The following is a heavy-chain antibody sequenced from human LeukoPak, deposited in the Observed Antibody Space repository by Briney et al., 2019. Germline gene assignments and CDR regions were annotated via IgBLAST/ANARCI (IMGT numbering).Heavy chain of an antibody. CDR2: MNPNSGNT. CDR3: ARATKRVVVAATYYMDV. J-gene: IGHJ6*03. D-gene: IGHD2-15*01. V-gene: IGHV1-8*01. Sequence: ASVKVSCKAAGYTFTSYDINAVRQATGQGLEWMGWMNPNSGNTGYAQKFQGRVTMTRNTSISTAYMELSSLRSEDTAVYYCARATKRVVVAATYYMDVWGKGTTVTVSS. CDR1: GYTFTSYD.